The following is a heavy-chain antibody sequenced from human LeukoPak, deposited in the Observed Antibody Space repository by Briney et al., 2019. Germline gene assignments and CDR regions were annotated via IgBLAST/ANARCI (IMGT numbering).Heavy chain of an antibody. CDR3: TSPGGYCSGGTCHGY. CDR1: GFTFGDYA. CDR2: IRSKAYGATP. V-gene: IGHV3-49*04. J-gene: IGHJ4*02. D-gene: IGHD2-15*01. Sequence: GGSLRLSCTASGFTFGDYAMNWVRQAPGKGLEWVGFIRSKAYGATPEYAASVKGRFTISRDDSESVAHLQMNSLKTEDTAVYYCTSPGGYCSGGTCHGYWGQGTLVTVSS.